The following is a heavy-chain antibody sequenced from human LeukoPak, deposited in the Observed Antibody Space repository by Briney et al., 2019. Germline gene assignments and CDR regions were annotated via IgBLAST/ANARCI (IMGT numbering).Heavy chain of an antibody. D-gene: IGHD6-13*01. J-gene: IGHJ4*02. CDR1: GGTFSSYA. CDR3: VSGQQLNPFDY. CDR2: IIPIFGTA. V-gene: IGHV1-69*01. Sequence: ASVKVSCKASGGTFSSYAISWVRQAPGQGLEWMGGIIPIFGTANYAQKFQGRVTITADESTSTAYMELSSLRSEDTAVYYCVSGQQLNPFDYWGQGTLVTVSS.